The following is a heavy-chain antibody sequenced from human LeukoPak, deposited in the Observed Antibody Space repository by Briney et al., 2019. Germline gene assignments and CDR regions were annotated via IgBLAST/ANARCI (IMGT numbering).Heavy chain of an antibody. CDR1: GFTFSDYY. V-gene: IGHV3-11*06. CDR2: ISSSSSYT. J-gene: IGHJ4*02. CDR3: ARVQGYCSSTSCSLWDY. D-gene: IGHD2-2*01. Sequence: PGGSLRLSCAASGFTFSDYYMGWIRQAPGKGLEWVSYISSSSSYTNYADSVKGRFTISRDNAKNSLYLQMNSLRAEDTAVYYCARVQGYCSSTSCSLWDYWGQGTLVTVSS.